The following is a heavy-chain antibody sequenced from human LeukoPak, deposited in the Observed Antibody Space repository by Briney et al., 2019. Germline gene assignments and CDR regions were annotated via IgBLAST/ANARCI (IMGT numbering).Heavy chain of an antibody. Sequence: ASVKDSCKTSGYTFNNFGVTWVRLALGQGPEWIGWISIGDGRTHYGRKFQDRVSMTREMSSNTAFLELSSLRSDDTAVYFCSRSYYSSSWYYFDHWGQGTLVIVSS. CDR3: SRSYYSSSWYYFDH. V-gene: IGHV1-18*01. CDR1: GYTFNNFG. CDR2: ISIGDGRT. D-gene: IGHD2-15*01. J-gene: IGHJ4*02.